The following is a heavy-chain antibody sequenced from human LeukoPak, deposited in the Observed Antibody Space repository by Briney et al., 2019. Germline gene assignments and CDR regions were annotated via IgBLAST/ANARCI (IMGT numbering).Heavy chain of an antibody. CDR3: AKGGRIAAAQGGYFDC. J-gene: IGHJ4*02. D-gene: IGHD6-13*01. V-gene: IGHV3-30*18. Sequence: PGGSLRLSCAASGFTFSSYGMHWVRQAPGKGLGWVAVISYDGSNKYYADSVKGRFTISRDNSKNTLYLQMNSLRAEDTAVYYCAKGGRIAAAQGGYFDCWGQGTLVTVSS. CDR1: GFTFSSYG. CDR2: ISYDGSNK.